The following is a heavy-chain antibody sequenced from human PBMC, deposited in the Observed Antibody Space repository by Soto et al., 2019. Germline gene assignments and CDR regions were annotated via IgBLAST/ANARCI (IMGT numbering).Heavy chain of an antibody. CDR1: GFSLSSTRVA. CDR2: LYWDDDK. D-gene: IGHD6-19*01. J-gene: IGHJ4*02. CDR3: AHSVVAGFGYYFDY. V-gene: IGHV2-5*02. Sequence: QITLKESGPTLVKPTQTLTLTCTFSGFSLSSTRVAVGWIREPPGKALEWLALLYWDDDKHYSPFLKSKLTLTKDTSKNQVVLTMTNMDPVDTATYYCAHSVVAGFGYYFDYWGQGTLVTVSS.